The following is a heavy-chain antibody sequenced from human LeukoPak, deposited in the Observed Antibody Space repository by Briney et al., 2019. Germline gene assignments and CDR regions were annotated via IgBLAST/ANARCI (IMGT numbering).Heavy chain of an antibody. CDR2: IYYSGST. V-gene: IGHV4-61*01. J-gene: IGHJ4*02. CDR1: GGSVSSGSYY. CDR3: ARGRRYFDY. Sequence: SETLSLTCTVSGGSVSSGSYYWSWIRQPPGKGLEWVGYIYYSGSTNYNPSLKSRVTISVDTSKNQFSLKLSSVTAADTAVYYWARGRRYFDYWGQGTLVTVSS.